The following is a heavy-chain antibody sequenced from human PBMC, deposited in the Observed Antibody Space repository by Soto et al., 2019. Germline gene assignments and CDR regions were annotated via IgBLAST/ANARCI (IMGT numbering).Heavy chain of an antibody. CDR2: INVGNGNT. D-gene: IGHD6-19*01. CDR1: GYTFTSYS. V-gene: IGHV1-3*05. Sequence: QVQIVQSGAEEKKPGASVKVSCKASGYTFTSYSMHWVRQAPGQRLEWMGWINVGNGNTKYSQKFQGRVTITTDTSASTASMELSSLTSEDTAVYYCARERWGSGSRWFDPWGQGTLVTVSS. CDR3: ARERWGSGSRWFDP. J-gene: IGHJ5*02.